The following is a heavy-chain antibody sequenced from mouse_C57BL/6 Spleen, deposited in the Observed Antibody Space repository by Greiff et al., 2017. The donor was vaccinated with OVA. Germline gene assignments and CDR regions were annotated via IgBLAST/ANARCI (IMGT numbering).Heavy chain of an antibody. Sequence: VQLQQSGAELVKPGASVKLSCTASGFNIKDYYMHWVKQRTEQGLEWIGRIDPEDGETKYAAKFQGKATITADTSSNTAYLQLSSLTSEDTAVYYYASPSIPPYVAFDYWGQGTTLTVSS. D-gene: IGHD1-1*01. CDR3: ASPSIPPYVAFDY. V-gene: IGHV14-2*01. CDR1: GFNIKDYY. CDR2: IDPEDGET. J-gene: IGHJ2*01.